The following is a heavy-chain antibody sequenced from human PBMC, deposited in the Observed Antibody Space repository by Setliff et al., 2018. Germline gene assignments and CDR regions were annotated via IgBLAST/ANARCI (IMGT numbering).Heavy chain of an antibody. D-gene: IGHD1-26*01. CDR2: IYASGST. CDR1: GGSISSDSDY. CDR3: TKGRVGLAARAGY. V-gene: IGHV4-61*02. Sequence: SETLSLTCTVSGGSISSDSDYWSWIRQSAGKGLEWIGRIYASGSTEYNPSLGSRVTISVDTSRNQFSLQLSSVTSADTTIYYCTKGRVGLAARAGYWGQGTLVTVSS. J-gene: IGHJ4*02.